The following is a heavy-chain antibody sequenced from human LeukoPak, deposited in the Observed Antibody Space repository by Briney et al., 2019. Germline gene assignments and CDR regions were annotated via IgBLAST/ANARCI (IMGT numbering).Heavy chain of an antibody. CDR3: VKGTYMITFGGGIDY. J-gene: IGHJ4*02. D-gene: IGHD3-16*01. CDR2: ISWDGGST. CDR1: GFTFDDYA. V-gene: IGHV3-43D*03. Sequence: GGSLRLSCAASGFTFDDYAMHWVRQAPGKGLEWVSLISWDGGSTYYADSVKGRFTISRDNSKNSLYLQMNSLRAEDTALYYCVKGTYMITFGGGIDYWGQGTLVTVSS.